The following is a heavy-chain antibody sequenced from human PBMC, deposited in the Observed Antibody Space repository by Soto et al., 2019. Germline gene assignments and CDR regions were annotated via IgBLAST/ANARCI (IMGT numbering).Heavy chain of an antibody. Sequence: QLQLQESGPGLVKPSETLSLTCNVSGGSITSNLYYWGWIRQPPGKGLEWIGSIYYSGSTYYNPSPNSRVTISRATSKNQFSLRLRSVAAADTAVYYCARHKVSMIGIVSPVYFDYWGQGTLVTVSS. D-gene: IGHD3-22*01. CDR1: GGSITSNLYY. CDR2: IYYSGST. J-gene: IGHJ4*02. CDR3: ARHKVSMIGIVSPVYFDY. V-gene: IGHV4-39*01.